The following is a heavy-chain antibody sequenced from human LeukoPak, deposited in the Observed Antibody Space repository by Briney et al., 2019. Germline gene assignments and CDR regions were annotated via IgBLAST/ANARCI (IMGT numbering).Heavy chain of an antibody. CDR1: GFTFNHFG. J-gene: IGHJ4*02. D-gene: IGHD4-11*01. V-gene: IGHV3-33*06. CDR3: AKDAQRGFDYSNSLEY. Sequence: GRSLRLSCAASGFTFNHFGMHWVRQAPGKGLEWVAVIWSDGSNKFYADSVRGRFTISRDDSRKTVYLQMDRMTAEDTAIYYCAKDAQRGFDYSNSLEYWGPGALVTVSS. CDR2: IWSDGSNK.